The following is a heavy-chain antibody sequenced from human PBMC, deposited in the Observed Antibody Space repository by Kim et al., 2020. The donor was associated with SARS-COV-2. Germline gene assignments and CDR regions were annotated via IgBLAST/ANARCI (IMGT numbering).Heavy chain of an antibody. V-gene: IGHV4-34*01. Sequence: SLKIRVTISVDTSKNQFSLKLSSVTAADTAVYYCARVVMVRGVIRWYFDYWGQGTLVTVSS. J-gene: IGHJ4*02. D-gene: IGHD3-10*01. CDR3: ARVVMVRGVIRWYFDY.